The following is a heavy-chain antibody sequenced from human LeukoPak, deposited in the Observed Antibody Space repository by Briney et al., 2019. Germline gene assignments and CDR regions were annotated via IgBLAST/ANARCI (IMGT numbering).Heavy chain of an antibody. CDR3: AKDPNYYDSSGYHDY. Sequence: GGSLRLSCAASGFTFSSYAMSWVRQAPGKGLEWVSAISGSGGSTYYADSVKGRFTISRDNSKNTLYLQMKSLRAEDTAAYYCAKDPNYYDSSGYHDYWGQGTLVTVSS. D-gene: IGHD3-22*01. J-gene: IGHJ4*02. V-gene: IGHV3-23*01. CDR2: ISGSGGST. CDR1: GFTFSSYA.